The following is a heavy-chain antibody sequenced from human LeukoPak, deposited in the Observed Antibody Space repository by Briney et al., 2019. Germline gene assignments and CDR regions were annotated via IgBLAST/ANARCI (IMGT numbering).Heavy chain of an antibody. J-gene: IGHJ4*02. CDR1: GFTFSSYG. Sequence: QPGRSLRLSCAASGFTFSSYGMHWVRQAPGKGLEWVAVIWYDGTKKYYADSVKGRFTISRDNSKNKMYLQMNSLRAEDTAVYYCARDRRWLQSEGLDYWGQGTLVTVSS. CDR3: ARDRRWLQSEGLDY. V-gene: IGHV3-33*01. CDR2: IWYDGTKK. D-gene: IGHD5-24*01.